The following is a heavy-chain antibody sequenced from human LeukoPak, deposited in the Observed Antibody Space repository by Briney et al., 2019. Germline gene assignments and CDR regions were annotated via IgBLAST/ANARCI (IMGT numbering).Heavy chain of an antibody. CDR3: AREETGVSYYYYGMDV. CDR1: GFTFSSYG. J-gene: IGHJ6*02. D-gene: IGHD7-27*01. V-gene: IGHV3-33*01. CDR2: IWYDGSNK. Sequence: GRSLRLSCAASGFTFSSYGMHWVRQAPGKGLEWVAVIWYDGSNKYYADSVKGRFTISRDNSKNTLYLQMNSLRAEDTAVYYCAREETGVSYYYYGMDVWGQGTTVTVSS.